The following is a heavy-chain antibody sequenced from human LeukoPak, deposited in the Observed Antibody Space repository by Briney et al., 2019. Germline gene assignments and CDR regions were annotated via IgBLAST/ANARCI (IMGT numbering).Heavy chain of an antibody. J-gene: IGHJ4*02. CDR2: IYSGGST. V-gene: IGHV3-53*01. D-gene: IGHD5-12*01. Sequence: GGSLRLSCTVSGFTVSSNYMSWVRQAPGKGLEWVSVIYSGGSTYYADSVKGRFTISRDNSKNTLYLQMNSLRAEDTAVYYCAHLRSGNFDYWGQGTLVTVSS. CDR3: AHLRSGNFDY. CDR1: GFTVSSNY.